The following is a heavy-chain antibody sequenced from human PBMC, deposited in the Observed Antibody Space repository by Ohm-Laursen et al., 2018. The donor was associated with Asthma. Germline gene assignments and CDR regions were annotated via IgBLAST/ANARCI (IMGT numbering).Heavy chain of an antibody. D-gene: IGHD6-19*01. CDR2: ISASGGST. CDR3: ASAVGYFDY. CDR1: GFTFSSSA. Sequence: SLRLSCAASGFTFSSSAMSWVRQAPGKGLDWVSGISASGGSTYYADSVKGRFTISRDKAKNTLYLQMNSLRAEDTAVYYCASAVGYFDYWGQGTLVTVSS. J-gene: IGHJ4*02. V-gene: IGHV3-23*01.